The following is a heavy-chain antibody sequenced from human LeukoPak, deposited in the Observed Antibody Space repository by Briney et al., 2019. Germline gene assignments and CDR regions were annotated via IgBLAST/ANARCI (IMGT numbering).Heavy chain of an antibody. D-gene: IGHD3-10*01. CDR1: GGSISSYY. CDR2: IYYSGST. V-gene: IGHV4-59*12. CDR3: ARGRGEGRGISMVRGVRAPSYNWFDP. Sequence: SETLSLTCTVSGGSISSYYWSWIRQPPGKGLEWIGYIYYSGSTNYNPSLKSRVTISVDTSKNQFSLKLSSVTTADTAVYYCARGRGEGRGISMVRGVRAPSYNWFDPWGHGTLVTVSS. J-gene: IGHJ5*02.